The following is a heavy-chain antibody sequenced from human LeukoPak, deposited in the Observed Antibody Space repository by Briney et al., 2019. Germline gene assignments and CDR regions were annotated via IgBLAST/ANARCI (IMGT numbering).Heavy chain of an antibody. CDR2: INHGGST. V-gene: IGHV4-34*01. CDR1: GGSFSGYY. CDR3: ARGPIVLMVYAIFYGMDV. D-gene: IGHD2-8*01. J-gene: IGHJ6*02. Sequence: PSETLSLTCAVYGGSFSGYYWSWIRQPPGKGLEWIGEINHGGSTNYNPSLKSRVTISVDTSKNQFSLKLSSVTAADTAVYYCARGPIVLMVYAIFYGMDVWGQGTTVTVSS.